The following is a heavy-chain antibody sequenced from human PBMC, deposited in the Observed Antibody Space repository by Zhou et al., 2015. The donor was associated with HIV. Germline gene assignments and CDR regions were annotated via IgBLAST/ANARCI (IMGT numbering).Heavy chain of an antibody. CDR2: ISASGDTT. D-gene: IGHD1-1*01. V-gene: IGHV3-23*04. CDR1: GSTLNNYA. J-gene: IGHJ1*01. Sequence: VQLVESGGGVVQPGRSLRLSCSTSGSTLNNYAMNWVRRAPGTGLEWVSSISASGDTTYYGDSVKGRFIISRDNSRSILYLQMNSLRADDTAVYYCAKPPRTTKFLPSSLPGAEYFHFWGRAPGSPSPQ. CDR3: AKPPRTTKFLPSSLPGAEYFHF.